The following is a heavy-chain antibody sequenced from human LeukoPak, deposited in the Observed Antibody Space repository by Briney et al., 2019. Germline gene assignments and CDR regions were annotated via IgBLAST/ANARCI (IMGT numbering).Heavy chain of an antibody. D-gene: IGHD3-22*01. V-gene: IGHV5-51*01. CDR2: IFPGDSDT. J-gene: IGHJ4*02. Sequence: GESLKISCKGSGYSFNTYWIGWVRQMPGKGLEWMGVIFPGDSDTRYSPSFQGQVTISVDKSINTAYLQWSSLKASDTAMYYCARRSYYYDGSGYYFDHWGQGNLVTVSS. CDR1: GYSFNTYW. CDR3: ARRSYYYDGSGYYFDH.